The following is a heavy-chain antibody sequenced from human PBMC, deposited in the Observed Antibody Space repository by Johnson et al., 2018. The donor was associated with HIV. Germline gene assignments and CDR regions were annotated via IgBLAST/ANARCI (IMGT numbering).Heavy chain of an antibody. CDR2: ISYEGTNQ. Sequence: HVQLVESGGRVVQPGRSLRLSCAASGFTFSSYAMHWVRQAPGKGLEWVAVISYEGTNQYYAESVNGRFTISRDKSKHPMFLQMNSLRAEDTAVYYLATSGDKYSSNWGDAFDIWGQGAMVSVSS. D-gene: IGHD6-13*01. V-gene: IGHV3-30-3*01. CDR3: ATSGDKYSSNWGDAFDI. J-gene: IGHJ3*02. CDR1: GFTFSSYA.